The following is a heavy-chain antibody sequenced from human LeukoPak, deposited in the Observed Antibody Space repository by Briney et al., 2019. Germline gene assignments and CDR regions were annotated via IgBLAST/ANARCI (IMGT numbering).Heavy chain of an antibody. Sequence: PSETLSLTCNVSGGSISSGRYYWSWIRQPAGKGLEWIGRIYTRGSTNYNPSLKSRVTMSVDTSKNQFSLKLSSVTAADTAVYYCARAINDYSNYEVLTDNWFDPWGQGTLVTVSS. CDR2: IYTRGST. CDR1: GGSISSGRYY. J-gene: IGHJ5*02. V-gene: IGHV4-61*02. D-gene: IGHD4-11*01. CDR3: ARAINDYSNYEVLTDNWFDP.